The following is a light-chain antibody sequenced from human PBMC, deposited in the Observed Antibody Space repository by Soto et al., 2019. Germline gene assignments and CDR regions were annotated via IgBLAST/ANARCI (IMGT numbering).Light chain of an antibody. CDR2: DAS. Sequence: EILLTQSPSTLSLSPGERATLSCRASQSVSSYLAWYQQKPGQAPRLLISDASNRATGIPVRFRGSGSGTDFTLTISSLEAEDSAVYYCQQRSNWTSITFGQGNDWRL. V-gene: IGKV3-11*01. CDR1: QSVSSY. CDR3: QQRSNWTSIT. J-gene: IGKJ5*01.